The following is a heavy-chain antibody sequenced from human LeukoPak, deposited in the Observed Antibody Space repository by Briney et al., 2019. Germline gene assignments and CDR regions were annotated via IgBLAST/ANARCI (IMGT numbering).Heavy chain of an antibody. V-gene: IGHV4-59*12. CDR2: IYYSGST. CDR3: ARTDMYYPYDTFDI. D-gene: IGHD2-8*01. Sequence: SETLSLTCTVSGGSISSYYWSWIRQPPGKGLEWIGYIYYSGSTNYNPSLKSRVTISIDTSKKHFSLKLSSVTAADTAVYYCARTDMYYPYDTFDIWGQGTMVTVSS. J-gene: IGHJ3*02. CDR1: GGSISSYY.